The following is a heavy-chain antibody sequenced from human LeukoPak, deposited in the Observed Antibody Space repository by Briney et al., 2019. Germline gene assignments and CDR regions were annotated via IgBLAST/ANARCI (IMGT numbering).Heavy chain of an antibody. D-gene: IGHD1-26*01. CDR3: AREAGSYRAFDI. CDR1: GGSFSGYY. V-gene: IGHV4-59*12. Sequence: PSETLSLTCAVYGGSFSGYYWSWIRQPPGKGLEWIGYIYYSGSTNYNPSLKSRVTMSVDTSKNQFSLKLSSVTAADTAVYYCAREAGSYRAFDIWGQGTMVTVSS. J-gene: IGHJ3*02. CDR2: IYYSGST.